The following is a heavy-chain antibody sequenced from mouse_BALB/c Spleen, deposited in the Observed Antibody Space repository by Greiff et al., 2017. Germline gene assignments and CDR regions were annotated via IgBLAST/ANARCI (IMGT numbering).Heavy chain of an antibody. CDR3: AREDGYDVFDY. CDR2: INPGSGGT. CDR1: GYAFTNYL. V-gene: IGHV1-54*01. D-gene: IGHD2-2*01. Sequence: QDQLQQSGAELVRPGTSVKVSCKASGYAFTNYLIEWVKQRPGQGLEWIGVINPGSGGTNYNEKFKGKATLTADKSSSTAYMQLSSLTSDDSAVYFCAREDGYDVFDYWGQGTTLTVSS. J-gene: IGHJ2*01.